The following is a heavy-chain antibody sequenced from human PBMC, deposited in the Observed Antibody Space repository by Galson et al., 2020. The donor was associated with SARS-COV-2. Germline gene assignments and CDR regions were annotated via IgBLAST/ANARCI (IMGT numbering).Heavy chain of an antibody. V-gene: IGHV1-18*01. D-gene: IGHD6-19*01. Sequence: ASVTVSCKASGYTFTSYGISWVRQAPGQGLEWMGWISAYNGNTNYAQKLQGRVTMTTDTSTSTAYMELRSLRSDDTAVYYCARGLGSSGWYGGNWFDPWGQGTLVTVSS. CDR2: ISAYNGNT. J-gene: IGHJ5*02. CDR1: GYTFTSYG. CDR3: ARGLGSSGWYGGNWFDP.